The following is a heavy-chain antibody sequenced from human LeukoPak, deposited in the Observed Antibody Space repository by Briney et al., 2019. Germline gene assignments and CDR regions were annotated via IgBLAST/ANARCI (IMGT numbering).Heavy chain of an antibody. Sequence: SGGSLRLSCTATGFSFSTYVMHWVRQVPGQGLEWVALKSNDGSSKYFADSVKGRFTISRDNAKNTLYLQMNGLRVEDTAVYYCAKEYSDSYYYYGMDVWGQGTPATVSS. CDR3: AKEYSDSYYYYGMDV. D-gene: IGHD2-15*01. CDR1: GFSFSTYV. CDR2: KSNDGSSK. J-gene: IGHJ6*02. V-gene: IGHV3-30*18.